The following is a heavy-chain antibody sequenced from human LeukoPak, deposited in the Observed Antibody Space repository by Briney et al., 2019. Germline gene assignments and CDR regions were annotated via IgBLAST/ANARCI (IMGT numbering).Heavy chain of an antibody. CDR2: IYYSGST. V-gene: IGHV4-59*01. CDR3: AVGYGSGSLRAFDY. Sequence: PSETLSLTCTVSGGSISSYYWSWIRQPPGKGLEWIGYIYYSGSTNYNPSLKSRVTISVDTSKNQFSLKLSSVTAADTAVYYCAVGYGSGSLRAFDYWGQGTLVTVSS. D-gene: IGHD3-10*01. J-gene: IGHJ4*02. CDR1: GGSISSYY.